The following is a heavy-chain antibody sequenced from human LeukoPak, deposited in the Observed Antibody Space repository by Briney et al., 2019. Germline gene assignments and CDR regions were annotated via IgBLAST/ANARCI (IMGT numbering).Heavy chain of an antibody. Sequence: SETLSLTCTVSGGSISSYYWSWIRQPPGKELEWIGYIYYSGSTNYNPSLKSRVTISVDTSKNQFSLKLSSVTAADTAVYYCARTPRVYYYYGMDVWGKGTTVAVSS. CDR2: IYYSGST. CDR1: GGSISSYY. V-gene: IGHV4-59*01. CDR3: ARTPRVYYYYGMDV. J-gene: IGHJ6*04. D-gene: IGHD2-15*01.